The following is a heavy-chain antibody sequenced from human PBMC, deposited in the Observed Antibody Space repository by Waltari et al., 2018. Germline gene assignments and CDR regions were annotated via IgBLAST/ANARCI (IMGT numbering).Heavy chain of an antibody. CDR2: INPNSGGT. D-gene: IGHD2-21*02. Sequence: QVQLVQSGAEVKKPGASVKVSCKASGYTFTGYYMHWVRQAPGQGLEWMGWINPNSGGTNYAQKFQGRVTMTRDTSISTAYMELSRLRSDDTAVYYCARGRVGTAILDDAFDIWGQGTMVTVSS. CDR3: ARGRVGTAILDDAFDI. CDR1: GYTFTGYY. V-gene: IGHV1-2*02. J-gene: IGHJ3*02.